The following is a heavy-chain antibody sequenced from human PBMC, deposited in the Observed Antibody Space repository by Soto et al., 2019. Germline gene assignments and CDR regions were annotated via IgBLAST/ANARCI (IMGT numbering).Heavy chain of an antibody. Sequence: QVQLVESGGGLVKPGGSLRLSCVASGFTFTDYYMSWIRQAPGKGLEWLSYISSSGSTIYYADSVKGRFTISRDNANNSLYLQMNSLSAEDSALYYCARENRPRITDIWGQGTMVNVSS. CDR3: ARENRPRITDI. CDR1: GFTFTDYY. CDR2: ISSSGSTI. J-gene: IGHJ3*02. V-gene: IGHV3-11*01. D-gene: IGHD3-10*01.